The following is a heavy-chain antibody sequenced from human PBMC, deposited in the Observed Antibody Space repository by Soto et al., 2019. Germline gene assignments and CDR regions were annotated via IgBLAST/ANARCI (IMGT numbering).Heavy chain of an antibody. CDR2: INWNGGST. Sequence: PGGSLRLSCAASGFTFDDYGMSWVRQAPGKGLEWVSGINWNGGSTGYAESVKGRITISRDNAKNSLYLQLNSLRAEDTAVYFCVTDRRAKNSGPSPEHWGQGTLVTVSS. CDR3: VTDRRAKNSGPSPEH. J-gene: IGHJ4*02. V-gene: IGHV3-20*04. CDR1: GFTFDDYG.